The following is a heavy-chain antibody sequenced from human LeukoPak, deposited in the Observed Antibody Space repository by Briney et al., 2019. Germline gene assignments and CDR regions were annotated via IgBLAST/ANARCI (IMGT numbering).Heavy chain of an antibody. D-gene: IGHD3-16*01. J-gene: IGHJ5*02. CDR1: GDSMRSFY. CDR2: IHTSGTT. Sequence: SQTLSLTCTVSGDSMRSFYWSFIRQPAGKGLERIGRIHTSGTTWNNASLKSRVAMSVDTSKNQFSLRLTSVTAAETAVYYCARGDLYDGGGRNWFDPWGQGTLVTVSS. CDR3: ARGDLYDGGGRNWFDP. V-gene: IGHV4-4*07.